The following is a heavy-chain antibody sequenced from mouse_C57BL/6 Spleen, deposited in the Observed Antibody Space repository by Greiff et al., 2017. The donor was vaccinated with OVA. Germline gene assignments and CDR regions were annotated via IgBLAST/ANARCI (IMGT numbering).Heavy chain of an antibody. V-gene: IGHV1-52*01. CDR3: AREVIYYGNPYAMDY. CDR1: GYTFTSYW. Sequence: QVQLKQSGAELVRPGSSVKLSCKASGYTFTSYWMHWVKQRPIQGLEWIGNIDPSDSETHYNQKFKDKATLTVDKSSSTAYMQLSSLTSEDSAVYYCAREVIYYGNPYAMDYWGQGTSVTVSS. D-gene: IGHD2-1*01. J-gene: IGHJ4*01. CDR2: IDPSDSET.